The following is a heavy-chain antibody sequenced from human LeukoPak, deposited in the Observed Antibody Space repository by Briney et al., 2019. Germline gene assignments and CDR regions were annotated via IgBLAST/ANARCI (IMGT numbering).Heavy chain of an antibody. V-gene: IGHV4-59*08. J-gene: IGHJ6*03. D-gene: IGHD6-19*01. CDR1: SGSISSYY. CDR3: ARTKRVIPPRISGSYYYMDV. CDR2: IYYSGST. Sequence: SETLSLTCTVSSGSISSYYWSWIRQPPGKGLEWIGYIYYSGSTNYNPSLKSRVTISVDTSKNQFSLKLSSVTAADTAVYYCARTKRVIPPRISGSYYYMDVWGKGTTVTVSS.